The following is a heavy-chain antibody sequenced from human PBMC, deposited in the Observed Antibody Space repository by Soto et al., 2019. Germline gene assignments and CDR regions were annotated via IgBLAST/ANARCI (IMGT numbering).Heavy chain of an antibody. J-gene: IGHJ6*02. CDR1: GYSFTIYC. V-gene: IGHV5-10-1*01. CDR2: IDPSDSYT. Sequence: GESLKISCKGSGYSFTIYCISLVVQMPGKGLEWMWRIDPSDSYTNYSPSFQGHVTISADKSISTAYLQWSSLKASDTAMYYCARLEIVVVPAAILYYYYYGMDVWGQGTTVTVSS. D-gene: IGHD2-2*02. CDR3: ARLEIVVVPAAILYYYYYGMDV.